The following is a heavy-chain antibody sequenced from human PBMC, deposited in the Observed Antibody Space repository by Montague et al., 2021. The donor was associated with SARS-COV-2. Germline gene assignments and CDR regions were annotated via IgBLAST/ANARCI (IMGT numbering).Heavy chain of an antibody. CDR2: INHSGST. D-gene: IGHD1-7*01. CDR1: GGPFSGYY. Sequence: SETLSLTCAVYGGPFSGYYWSWIRQPPGKGLEWIGEINHSGSTNYNPSLKSRVTISVDTSKNQFSLKLSSVTAADTAVYYCARGRTGTTIYYYYYYGMDVWGQGTTVTVSS. CDR3: ARGRTGTTIYYYYYYGMDV. J-gene: IGHJ6*02. V-gene: IGHV4-34*01.